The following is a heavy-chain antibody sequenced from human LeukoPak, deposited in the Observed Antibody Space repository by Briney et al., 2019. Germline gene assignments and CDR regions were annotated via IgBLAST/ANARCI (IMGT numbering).Heavy chain of an antibody. CDR3: ARRSEDGYNYDNY. CDR1: GGSFSGYY. Sequence: SETLSHTCAVYGGSFSGYYWNWIRQPPGKGLEWIGEINHSGSTNYNPSLKSRVTISVDTSKNQFSLKLSSMTAADTAVYYCARRSEDGYNYDNYWGQGTLVTVSS. J-gene: IGHJ4*02. V-gene: IGHV4-34*01. CDR2: INHSGST. D-gene: IGHD5-24*01.